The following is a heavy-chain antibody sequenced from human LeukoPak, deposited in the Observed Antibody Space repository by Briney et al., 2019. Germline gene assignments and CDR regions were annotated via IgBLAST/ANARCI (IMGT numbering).Heavy chain of an antibody. CDR3: ARDRRYCSGGSCYSGSPDFDY. V-gene: IGHV4-30-4*01. CDR1: GGSISSGDYY. D-gene: IGHD2-15*01. CDR2: IYYSGST. Sequence: SQTLSLTCTVSGGSISSGDYYWSWIRQPPGEGLEWIGYIYYSGSTYYNPSLKSRVTISVDRSKNQFSLKLSSVTAADTAVYYCARDRRYCSGGSCYSGSPDFDYWGQGTLVTVTS. J-gene: IGHJ4*02.